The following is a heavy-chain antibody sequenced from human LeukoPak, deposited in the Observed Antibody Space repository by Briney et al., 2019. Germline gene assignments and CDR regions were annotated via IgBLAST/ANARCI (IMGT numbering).Heavy chain of an antibody. J-gene: IGHJ4*02. V-gene: IGHV3-74*03. CDR3: AHSDPFDN. D-gene: IGHD2-21*02. CDR1: GFTLGNDW. CDR2: GDGDGSHS. Sequence: GGSLRLSCAGSGFTLGNDWMHWVRQAPGKGLVWVSRGDGDGSHSTYADSVKGRFTISRDNAKNTSYLKMNSLPGEDTAVYYCAHSDPFDNWGQGTLVTVSS.